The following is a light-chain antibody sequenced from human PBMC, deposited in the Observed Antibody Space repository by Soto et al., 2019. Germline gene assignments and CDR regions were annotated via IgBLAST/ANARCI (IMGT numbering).Light chain of an antibody. J-gene: IGKJ5*01. CDR3: QQYNNWPPIT. CDR2: GAS. V-gene: IGKV3D-15*01. Sequence: ETQMTQSPSTLAVSPGERATLSCGASQSVSSNLAWYQQKPGQAPRLLIYGASTRATGIPASFSGSGSGTEFTLTISSLQYEDFAVHYCQQYNNWPPITFGQGTRVEIK. CDR1: QSVSSN.